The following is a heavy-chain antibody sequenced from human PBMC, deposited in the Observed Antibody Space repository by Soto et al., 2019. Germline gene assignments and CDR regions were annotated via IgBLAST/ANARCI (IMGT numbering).Heavy chain of an antibody. J-gene: IGHJ4*02. CDR2: ISAYNGNT. D-gene: IGHD3-22*01. V-gene: IGHV1-18*01. CDR3: ARDYYDSSGYPSPIDY. CDR1: GYTFTSYG. Sequence: ASVKVSCKASGYTFTSYGISWVRQAPGQGLEWMGWISAYNGNTNYAQKLQGRVTMTTDTSTSTAYMELRSLRSDDTAVYYCARDYYDSSGYPSPIDYWGQGTLVTDSS.